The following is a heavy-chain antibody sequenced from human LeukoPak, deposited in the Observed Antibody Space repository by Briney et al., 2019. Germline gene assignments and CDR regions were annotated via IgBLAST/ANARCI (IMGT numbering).Heavy chain of an antibody. CDR3: ARHGYSSGWYPPFDY. D-gene: IGHD6-19*01. CDR1: GGSFSGYY. V-gene: IGHV4-34*01. J-gene: IGHJ4*02. CDR2: INHSGST. Sequence: SETLSLTYAVYGGSFSGYYWSWIRQPPGKGLEWIGEINHSGSTNYNPSLKSRVTISVDTSKNQFSLKLSSVTAADTAVYYCARHGYSSGWYPPFDYWGQGTLVTVSS.